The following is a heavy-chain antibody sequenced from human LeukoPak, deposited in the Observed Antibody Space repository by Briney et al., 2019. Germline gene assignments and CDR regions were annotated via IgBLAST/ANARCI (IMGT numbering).Heavy chain of an antibody. D-gene: IGHD3-3*01. CDR1: GLTSRANA. V-gene: IGHV3-23*01. CDR3: AKDLHKWSGIDC. J-gene: IGHJ4*02. CDR2: IGSDNNS. Sequence: GGSLRLSCAASGLTSRANAMNWVRQAPGKGLEWVSGIGSDNNSHYTDSVKGRFTISRDNSKNTLYSQMNSLRAEDTSIYYSAKDLHKWSGIDCWGQGTLVTVSS.